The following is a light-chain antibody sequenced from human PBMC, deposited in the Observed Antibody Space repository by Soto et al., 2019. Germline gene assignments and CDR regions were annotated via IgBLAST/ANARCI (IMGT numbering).Light chain of an antibody. V-gene: IGLV7-43*01. J-gene: IGLJ3*02. CDR1: TGAVTSDYY. CDR3: LLFYGGVWV. Sequence: QTVVTQEPSLTVSPGGTVTLTCASNTGAVTSDYYPNWFQQKPGQAPRTLVYSTTYKHSWTPARFSGSLLGDKAALTLSGVQPEDEAEYYCLLFYGGVWVFGGGTKVTVL. CDR2: STT.